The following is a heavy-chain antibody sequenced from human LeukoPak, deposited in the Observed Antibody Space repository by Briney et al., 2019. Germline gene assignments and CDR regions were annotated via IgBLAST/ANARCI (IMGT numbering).Heavy chain of an antibody. J-gene: IGHJ6*02. CDR1: GYTLTELS. CDR3: ARDSGAARRKYYGMDV. Sequence: ASVKVSCKVSGYTLTELSMHWVRPAPGKGLEWMGGFDPEDGETIYAQKFQGRVTMTEDTSTDTAYMELSSLRSEDTAVYYCARDSGAARRKYYGMDVWGQGTTVTVSS. CDR2: FDPEDGET. V-gene: IGHV1-24*01. D-gene: IGHD6-6*01.